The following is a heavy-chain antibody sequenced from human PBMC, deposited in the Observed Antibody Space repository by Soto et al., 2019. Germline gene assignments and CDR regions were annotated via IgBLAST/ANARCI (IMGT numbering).Heavy chain of an antibody. Sequence: GASVKVSCKAFGCNFTNYGISWVRQAPGQGLEWMGGIIPLFGTTNYAQKFRGRVTVTADESTSTVYMELNSLRSEDTAIYYCARAHGTSWYNWFDPWGQGTLVTVSS. CDR3: ARAHGTSWYNWFDP. CDR1: GCNFTNYG. CDR2: IIPLFGTT. D-gene: IGHD1-26*01. V-gene: IGHV1-69*13. J-gene: IGHJ5*02.